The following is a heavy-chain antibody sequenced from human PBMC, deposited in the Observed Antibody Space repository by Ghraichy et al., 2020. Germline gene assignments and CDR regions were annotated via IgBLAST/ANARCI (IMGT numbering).Heavy chain of an antibody. D-gene: IGHD3-3*01. CDR1: GGSISSSSYY. V-gene: IGHV4-39*01. Sequence: SETLSLTCTVSGGSISSSSYYWGWIRQPPGKGLEWIGSIYYSGSTYYNPSLKSRVTISVDTSKNQFSLKLSSVTAADTAVYYCARHSNITSDFWSGYYPQAFDYWGQGTLVTVSS. J-gene: IGHJ4*02. CDR2: IYYSGST. CDR3: ARHSNITSDFWSGYYPQAFDY.